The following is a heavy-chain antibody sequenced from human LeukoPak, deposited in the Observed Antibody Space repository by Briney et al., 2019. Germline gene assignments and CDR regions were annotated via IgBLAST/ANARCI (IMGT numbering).Heavy chain of an antibody. CDR1: GFTFSSYG. J-gene: IGHJ4*02. Sequence: GGSLRLSCAASGFTFSSYGMHWVRQAPGKGLEWVAVISYDGSNKYYADSVKGRFTISRDNSKNTLYLQMNSLRAEDTAVYYCAKVAYDQYYFDYWGQGALVTVSS. V-gene: IGHV3-30*18. CDR3: AKVAYDQYYFDY. CDR2: ISYDGSNK. D-gene: IGHD5-12*01.